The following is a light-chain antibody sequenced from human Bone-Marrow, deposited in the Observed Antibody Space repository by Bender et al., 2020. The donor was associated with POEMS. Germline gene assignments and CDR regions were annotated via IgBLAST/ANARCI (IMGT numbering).Light chain of an antibody. Sequence: SYLLTQPPSVSVAPGKTARITCGGNNIGTKSVHWYQQKPGQAPLLVIYDDGDRPSGIPERFSGSNSGNTAALTISRVEDGDEADYYCQVWDSSGDYWVFGGGTKLTVL. CDR3: QVWDSSGDYWV. CDR2: DDG. CDR1: NIGTKS. V-gene: IGLV3-21*03. J-gene: IGLJ3*02.